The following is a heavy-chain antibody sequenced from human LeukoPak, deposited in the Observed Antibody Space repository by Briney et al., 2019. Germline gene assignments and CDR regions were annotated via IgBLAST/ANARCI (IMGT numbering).Heavy chain of an antibody. CDR3: ARGGDGYNAVYYYGMDV. Sequence: PGGSLRLSCAASGFTFSSYAMYWVRQAPGKGLEWVAVISHDGNKKAYTDSVKGRFTISRDNSKNTLYLQMNSLRPEDTAVYYCARGGDGYNAVYYYGMDVWGQGTTVTVSS. CDR1: GFTFSSYA. D-gene: IGHD5-24*01. CDR2: ISHDGNKK. J-gene: IGHJ6*02. V-gene: IGHV3-30-3*01.